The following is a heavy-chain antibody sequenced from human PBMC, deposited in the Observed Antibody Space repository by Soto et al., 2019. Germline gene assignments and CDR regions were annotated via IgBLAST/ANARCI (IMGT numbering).Heavy chain of an antibody. V-gene: IGHV3-30-3*01. CDR1: GFTFSSYA. D-gene: IGHD6-19*01. J-gene: IGHJ6*02. CDR2: ISYDGSNK. Sequence: GSLRLSCAASGFTFSSYAMHWVRQAPGKGLEWVAVISYDGSNKYYADSVKGRFTISRDNSKNTLYLQMNSLRAEDTAVYYCARRASSGWYESVDYYYGMDVWGQGTTVTVSS. CDR3: ARRASSGWYESVDYYYGMDV.